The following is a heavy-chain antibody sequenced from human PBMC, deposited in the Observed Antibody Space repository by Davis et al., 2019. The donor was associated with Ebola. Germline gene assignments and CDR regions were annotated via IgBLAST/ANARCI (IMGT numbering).Heavy chain of an antibody. CDR2: ISWHTVKT. J-gene: IGHJ6*04. Sequence: PGGSLRLSCEASGFTFGDYAMHWVRQPPGQGLEWVASISWHTVKTGYSDSVKGRFTISRDNAKNSLSLQMNNLRAEDTAVYYCARDDYDFWGGYSPVYYYGMDVWGKGTTVTVSS. CDR3: ARDDYDFWGGYSPVYYYGMDV. CDR1: GFTFGDYA. V-gene: IGHV3-9*01. D-gene: IGHD3-3*01.